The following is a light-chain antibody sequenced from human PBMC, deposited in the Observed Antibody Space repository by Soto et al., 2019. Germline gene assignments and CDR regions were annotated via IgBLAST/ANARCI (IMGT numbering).Light chain of an antibody. CDR3: QQYNKWPLT. CDR2: DAS. J-gene: IGKJ1*01. CDR1: HIVSTN. Sequence: EIVMPQSPATLSVSPGERATLSCRASHIVSTNLAWYQQKPGQAPRLLIYDASTRATGTPARFSGSGSGTEFTLTISRLQSEDFAVYCCQQYNKWPLTFGQGTKVEIK. V-gene: IGKV3-15*01.